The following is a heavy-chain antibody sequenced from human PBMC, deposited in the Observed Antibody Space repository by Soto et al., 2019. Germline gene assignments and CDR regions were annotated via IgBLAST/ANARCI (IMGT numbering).Heavy chain of an antibody. V-gene: IGHV3-66*01. D-gene: IGHD2-2*02. J-gene: IGHJ3*02. CDR1: GFTVSSNY. CDR3: ASANIPMEAFDI. Sequence: GGSLRLSCAASGFTVSSNYMSWVRQAPGKGLEWVSVIYSGGSTYYADSVKGRFTISRDNSKNTLYLQMNSLRAEDTAVYYCASANIPMEAFDIWGQGTMVTVSS. CDR2: IYSGGST.